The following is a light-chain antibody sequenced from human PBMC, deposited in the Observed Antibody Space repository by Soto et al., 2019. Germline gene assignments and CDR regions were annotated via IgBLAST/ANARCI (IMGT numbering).Light chain of an antibody. CDR1: QGISRW. CDR3: QQTRDFPLT. V-gene: IGKV1-12*01. Sequence: DIQMTQSPSSVSASVGDTVTVTCRASQGISRWLAWYQQKPEKAPRLLIYAASSLQNGVPPRFSGTYSGTDFSLTISSLQPGDSATYFCQQTRDFPLTFGGGTKVDIK. CDR2: AAS. J-gene: IGKJ4*01.